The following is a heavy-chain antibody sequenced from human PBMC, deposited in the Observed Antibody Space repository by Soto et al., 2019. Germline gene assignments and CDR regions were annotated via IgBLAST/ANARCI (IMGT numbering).Heavy chain of an antibody. CDR2: ISGSGGST. V-gene: IGHV3-23*01. CDR1: GFTFSSYA. CDR3: AKDSLQYQLLLFYYFDS. D-gene: IGHD2-2*01. Sequence: EVQLLESGGGLVQPGGSLRLSCAASGFTFSSYAMSWVRQAPGKGLEWVSAISGSGGSTYYADSVKRRFTISRDNSKNTLYLQMNSLRAEDTAVYYCAKDSLQYQLLLFYYFDSWGQGTLVTVSS. J-gene: IGHJ4*02.